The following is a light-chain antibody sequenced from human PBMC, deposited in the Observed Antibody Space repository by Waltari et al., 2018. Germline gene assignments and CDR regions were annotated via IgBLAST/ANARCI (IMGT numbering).Light chain of an antibody. CDR2: WAS. CDR1: QSVLYSSNNKDY. CDR3: QQYHSFPYT. V-gene: IGKV4-1*01. Sequence: DIVMTQSPDSLAVSLGERATINCKSGQSVLYSSNNKDYLAWYQQKPGKPPKLLFYWASTRESGVPDRFSGSGSGTDFTLTISSLQAEDVAVYYCQQYHSFPYTFGQGTKLEIK. J-gene: IGKJ2*01.